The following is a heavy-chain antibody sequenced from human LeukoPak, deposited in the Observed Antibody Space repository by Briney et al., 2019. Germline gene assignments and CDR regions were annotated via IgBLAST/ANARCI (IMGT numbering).Heavy chain of an antibody. Sequence: GRSLRLSCAASGFTFDDYAMHWVRQAPGKGLEWVSGISWNSGSIGYADSVKGRFTISRDNAKNSLYLQMNSLRAEDTALYYCAKDIRGSYFYYFDYWGQGTLVTVSS. CDR2: ISWNSGSI. V-gene: IGHV3-9*01. J-gene: IGHJ4*02. CDR1: GFTFDDYA. CDR3: AKDIRGSYFYYFDY. D-gene: IGHD1-26*01.